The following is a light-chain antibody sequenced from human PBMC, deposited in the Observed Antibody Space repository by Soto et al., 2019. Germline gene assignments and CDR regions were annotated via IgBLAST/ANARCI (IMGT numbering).Light chain of an antibody. V-gene: IGKV4-1*01. Sequence: DTVMTQSPDSLAVSLGERATINCKSSQSILYSSKNKNYLAWYQQKPGQPPKLLIYWASTRESGVPDRFTGSGSVTDFTLTITNLQAEDAAVYYCLQYYSSPRTFGQGTKVDIK. CDR3: LQYYSSPRT. J-gene: IGKJ1*01. CDR1: QSILYSSKNKNY. CDR2: WAS.